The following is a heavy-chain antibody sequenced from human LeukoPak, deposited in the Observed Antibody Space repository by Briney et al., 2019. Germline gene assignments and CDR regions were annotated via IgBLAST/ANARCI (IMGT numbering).Heavy chain of an antibody. CDR3: ARGHYGRDY. Sequence: GGSLRLSCAASGFTFSNHWMSWVRQAPGKGLEWVAHIKGDGSEKYYVDSVKGRFTISRDNAQNSLYLQKNSKTVDDTALYYCARGHYGRDYWGQGTLVTVSS. CDR1: GFTFSNHW. J-gene: IGHJ4*02. CDR2: IKGDGSEK. D-gene: IGHD4-17*01. V-gene: IGHV3-7*04.